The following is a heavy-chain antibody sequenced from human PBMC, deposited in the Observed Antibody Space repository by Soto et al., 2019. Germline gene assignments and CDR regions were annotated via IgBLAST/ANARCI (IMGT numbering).Heavy chain of an antibody. V-gene: IGHV4-30-2*01. D-gene: IGHD4-4*01. Sequence: SETLSLTCAVSGGSIGGVGYSWSWIRQPPGGGLEWIGYMYHSGTFLKSPSLKTRLTMSLDMSKNQFSLTLNSMTAADTAVYYCARAQFYSGPGNYSTLMFAAWGQGIQLTV. CDR1: GGSIGGVGYS. J-gene: IGHJ5*02. CDR3: ARAQFYSGPGNYSTLMFAA. CDR2: MYHSGTF.